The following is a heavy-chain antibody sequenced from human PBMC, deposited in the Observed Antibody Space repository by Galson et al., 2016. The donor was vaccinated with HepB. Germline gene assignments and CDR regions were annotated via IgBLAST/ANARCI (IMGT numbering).Heavy chain of an antibody. J-gene: IGHJ4*02. Sequence: SLRLSCAASGFTFSSYAMHWVRLTPGRGLEWVSGITGSGGTTHYADSVKGRFTISRDKSNNTLYLYMNSLRAGDTAVYYCGKHGGFDYWGQGALVTVSS. CDR3: GKHGGFDY. CDR1: GFTFSSYA. CDR2: ITGSGGTT. D-gene: IGHD3-16*01. V-gene: IGHV3-23*01.